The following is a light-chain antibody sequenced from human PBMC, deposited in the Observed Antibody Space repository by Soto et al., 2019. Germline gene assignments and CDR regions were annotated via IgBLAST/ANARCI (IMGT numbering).Light chain of an antibody. J-gene: IGKJ5*01. V-gene: IGKV3-15*01. CDR2: GAS. CDR1: QSVSSN. Sequence: EIVMTQSPATLSASPGESATLSCRASQSVSSNLAWYQQKPGQAPRLLIYGASTRATGIPARFSGSGSGTEFTLTISSLQSEDFAVYYCQQYNNWPPLTFGQGTRLEIK. CDR3: QQYNNWPPLT.